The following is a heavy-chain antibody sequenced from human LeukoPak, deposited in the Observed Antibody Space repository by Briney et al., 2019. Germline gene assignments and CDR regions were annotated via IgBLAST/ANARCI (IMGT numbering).Heavy chain of an antibody. Sequence: GGSLRLSCAASGFAFSNFALSWVRQAPGKGLEWVSAMSGSGYYTYYVESVKGRFTISRDNSKNTLYLHMNSLRADDTAVYYCAKMEGQRLYDYCMDVWGRGTTVTVSS. J-gene: IGHJ6*03. CDR3: AKMEGQRLYDYCMDV. CDR1: GFAFSNFA. V-gene: IGHV3-23*01. CDR2: MSGSGYYT. D-gene: IGHD3-3*01.